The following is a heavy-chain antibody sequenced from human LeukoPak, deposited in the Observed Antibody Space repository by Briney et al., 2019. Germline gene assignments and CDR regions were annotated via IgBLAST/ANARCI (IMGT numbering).Heavy chain of an antibody. CDR1: GYTLTELS. CDR3: ARGDSSGFRRWFDP. CDR2: FDPEDGET. V-gene: IGHV1-24*01. Sequence: GASVKVSCKVSGYTLTELSMHWVRQAPGKGLEWMGGFDPEDGETIYAQKFQGRVTMTEDTSTDTAYMELSSLRSEDTAVYYCARGDSSGFRRWFDPWGQGTLVTVSS. J-gene: IGHJ5*02. D-gene: IGHD6-19*01.